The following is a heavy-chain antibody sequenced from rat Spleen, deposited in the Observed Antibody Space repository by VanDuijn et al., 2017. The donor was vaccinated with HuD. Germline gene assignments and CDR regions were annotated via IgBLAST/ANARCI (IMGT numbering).Heavy chain of an antibody. CDR1: GFTFSTYW. D-gene: IGHD1-11*01. V-gene: IGHV5-58*01. Sequence: EVQLVETGGGLVQPGRSLKLSCVASGFTFSTYWMYWIRQAPGKGLEWVSSINPDGGSTYYRDSVKGRFTISRDNAKSTLYLQMDSLRSEDTATYYCATGGGLPAIFAYWGQGVMVTVSS. CDR2: INPDGGST. J-gene: IGHJ2*01. CDR3: ATGGGLPAIFAY.